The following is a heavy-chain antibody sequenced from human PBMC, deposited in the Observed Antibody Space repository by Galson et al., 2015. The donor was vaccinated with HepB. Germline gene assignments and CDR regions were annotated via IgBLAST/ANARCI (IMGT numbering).Heavy chain of an antibody. D-gene: IGHD3-10*01. CDR1: GFTFSPYA. Sequence: SLRLSCAASGFTFSPYAMHWVRQAPGKGLEWVGIISYDGSHQYYGDSVKGRFTISRDNSKNTLYLQMHSLRGTDTAVYYCARDSGWYLELWGSGTLVTVSS. J-gene: IGHJ2*01. CDR2: ISYDGSHQ. CDR3: ARDSGWYLEL. V-gene: IGHV3-30*03.